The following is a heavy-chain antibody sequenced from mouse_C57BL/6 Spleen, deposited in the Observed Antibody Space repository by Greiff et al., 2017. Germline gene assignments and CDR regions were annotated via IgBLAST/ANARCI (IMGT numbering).Heavy chain of an antibody. D-gene: IGHD3-3*01. V-gene: IGHV5-4*01. CDR1: GFTFSSYA. CDR2: ISDGGSYT. J-gene: IGHJ2*01. CDR3: ARDRESLEYYFDY. Sequence: EVKLVESGGGLVKPGGSLKLSCAASGFTFSSYAMSWVRQTPEKRLEWVATISDGGSYTYYPDNVKGRFTISRDNAKNNLYLQMSHLKSEDTAMYYCARDRESLEYYFDYWGQGTTLTVSS.